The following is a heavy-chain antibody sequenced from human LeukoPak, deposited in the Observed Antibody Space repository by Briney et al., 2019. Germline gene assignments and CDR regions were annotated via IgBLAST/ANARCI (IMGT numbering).Heavy chain of an antibody. D-gene: IGHD6-19*01. Sequence: SETLSLTCTVSGGSISSYYWSWIRQPPGKGLEWIGYIYYSGSTNYNPSLKSRVIISVDTSKNQFSLKLSSVTAADTAVYYCARAVAGDFDYWGQGTLVTVSS. CDR2: IYYSGST. CDR3: ARAVAGDFDY. J-gene: IGHJ4*02. V-gene: IGHV4-59*08. CDR1: GGSISSYY.